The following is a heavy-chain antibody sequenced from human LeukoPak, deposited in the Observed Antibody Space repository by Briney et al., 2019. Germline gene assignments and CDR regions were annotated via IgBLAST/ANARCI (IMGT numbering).Heavy chain of an antibody. CDR1: GFTFSNYA. Sequence: PGGSLRLSCAASGFTFSNYAMTWVRQAPGKGLEWVSAITGNGDSTYYADSVRGRFTISRDNSKNTLYLQMNSLRAEDTAVYYCAKDGSGSYFGYWGQGTLVTVSS. CDR2: ITGNGDST. D-gene: IGHD3-10*01. CDR3: AKDGSGSYFGY. V-gene: IGHV3-23*01. J-gene: IGHJ4*02.